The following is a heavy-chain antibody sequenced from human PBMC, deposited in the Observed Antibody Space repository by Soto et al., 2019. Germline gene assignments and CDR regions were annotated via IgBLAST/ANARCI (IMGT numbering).Heavy chain of an antibody. CDR2: ISYDGSNK. CDR3: AKSRSSWSYYYYGMDV. D-gene: IGHD6-13*01. V-gene: IGHV3-30*18. Sequence: QAQLVESGGGVVQPGRSLRLSCAASGFTFSTYGMHWVRQAPGQGLEWVSGISYDGSNKYYADSVKGRFTISRDNAKITLYLQMNSLRAEDTAVYYWAKSRSSWSYYYYGMDVWGQGTTVTVSS. J-gene: IGHJ6*02. CDR1: GFTFSTYG.